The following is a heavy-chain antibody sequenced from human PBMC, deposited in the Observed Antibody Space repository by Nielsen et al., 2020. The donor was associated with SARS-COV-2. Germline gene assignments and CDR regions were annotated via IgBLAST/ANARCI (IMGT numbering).Heavy chain of an antibody. D-gene: IGHD2-8*02. J-gene: IGHJ5*02. Sequence: GGSLRLSFAASGFTFSSSWMIWFRPAPGTGLEFLANINQDGSEKYYVDSVKCRFTISRDNAKNSLYLQMNSLRAEDTAVYYCARGVLGVYAGFDPWGQGTLVTVSS. CDR3: ARGVLGVYAGFDP. V-gene: IGHV3-7*03. CDR1: GFTFSSSW. CDR2: INQDGSEK.